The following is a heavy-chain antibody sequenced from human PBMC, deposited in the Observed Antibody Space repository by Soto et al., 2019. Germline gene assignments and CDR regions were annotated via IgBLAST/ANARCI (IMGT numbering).Heavy chain of an antibody. CDR3: ARGVVPDRYYYYYMDV. CDR1: GYTFTSYG. CDR2: ISAYNGNT. J-gene: IGHJ6*03. Sequence: APVKVYCKASGYTFTSYGISWVRQATGQGLEWMGWISAYNGNTNYAQKLQGRVTMTTDTSTSTAYMELRSLRSDDTAVYYCARGVVPDRYYYYYMDVWGKGTTVTVSS. V-gene: IGHV1-18*01. D-gene: IGHD2-2*01.